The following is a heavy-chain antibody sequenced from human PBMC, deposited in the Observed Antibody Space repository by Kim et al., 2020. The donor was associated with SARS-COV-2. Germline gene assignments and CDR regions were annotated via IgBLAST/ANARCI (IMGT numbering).Heavy chain of an antibody. D-gene: IGHD2-21*02. V-gene: IGHV3-13*04. CDR3: ARGAYCGGDCFHNWYFDL. Sequence: GGSLRLSCAASGFTFSSYDMHWVRQATGKGLEWVSAIGTAGDTYYPGSVKGRFTISRENAKNSLYLQMNSLRAGDTAVYYCARGAYCGGDCFHNWYFDLWGRGTLVTVSS. CDR1: GFTFSSYD. J-gene: IGHJ2*01. CDR2: IGTAGDT.